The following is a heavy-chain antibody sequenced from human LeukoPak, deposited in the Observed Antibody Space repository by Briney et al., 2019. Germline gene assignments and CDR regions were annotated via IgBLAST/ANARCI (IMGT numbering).Heavy chain of an antibody. Sequence: SETLSLTCAVYGGSFSGYYWSWIRQPPGKGLEWMGEINHSGSTNYNPSLKSRVTISVDTSKNQFSLKLSSVTAADTAVYYCASRLLNNWNDSFRIFDYWGQGTLVTVSS. V-gene: IGHV4-34*01. CDR1: GGSFSGYY. J-gene: IGHJ4*02. CDR3: ASRLLNNWNDSFRIFDY. CDR2: INHSGST. D-gene: IGHD1-1*01.